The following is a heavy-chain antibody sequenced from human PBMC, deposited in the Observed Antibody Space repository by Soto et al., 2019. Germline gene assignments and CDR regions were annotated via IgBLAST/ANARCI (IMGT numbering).Heavy chain of an antibody. D-gene: IGHD3-22*01. V-gene: IGHV4-59*01. CDR2: IYYSGST. Sequence: SETLALTCTVSGGSIGRYYWSWIRQPPGKGLEWIGYIYYSGSTNYNPSLKSRVTISVDTSKNQFSLKLSSVTAADTAVYYCAIGAGASSGYYVDGFLRYAAWGQGTMVTVSS. J-gene: IGHJ4*02. CDR3: AIGAGASSGYYVDGFLRYAA. CDR1: GGSIGRYY.